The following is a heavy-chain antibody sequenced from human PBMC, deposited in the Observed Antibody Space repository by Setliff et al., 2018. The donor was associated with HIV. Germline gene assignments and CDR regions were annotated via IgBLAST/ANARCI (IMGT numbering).Heavy chain of an antibody. V-gene: IGHV1-69*13. CDR3: ARGGSGNYYPYYYHMDV. J-gene: IGHJ6*03. CDR1: GGTVIGGTVMSYS. D-gene: IGHD3-10*01. CDR2: IIPIFGTA. Sequence: GASVKVSCKTSGGTVIGGTVMSYSISWVRQAPGQGLEWMGGIIPIFGTANYAQEFKDRLTITADESTSTAYMELSSLRSEDTAVYYCARGGSGNYYPYYYHMDVWGKGTTVTVSS.